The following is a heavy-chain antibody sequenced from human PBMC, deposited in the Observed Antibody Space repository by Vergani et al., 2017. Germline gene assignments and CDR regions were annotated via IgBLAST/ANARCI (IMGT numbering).Heavy chain of an antibody. CDR1: GGAINNADYY. CDR3: AXQFHSAWDGAFDI. Sequence: QVQLRESGPGLVKPSQTLPLTCTVSGGAINNADYYWNWIRQSPGKGLEWIGYIYFSGSTYYNPSLNSRVTISLDRSRSQFSLRLSSVSVADTAVYYCAXQFHSAWDGAFDIWGQGTFVTVSP. J-gene: IGHJ3*02. CDR2: IYFSGST. D-gene: IGHD1-26*01. V-gene: IGHV4-30-4*01.